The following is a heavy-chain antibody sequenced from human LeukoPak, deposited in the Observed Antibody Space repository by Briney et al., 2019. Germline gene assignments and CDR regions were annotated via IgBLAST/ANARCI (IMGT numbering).Heavy chain of an antibody. D-gene: IGHD4-17*01. V-gene: IGHV3-9*01. CDR3: AKDRATVTTGFDY. Sequence: PGRSLRLSCAASGFTFDDYAMHWVRQAPGKGLVWVSGISWNSGSIGYADSVKGRFTISRDNAKNSLYLQMNSLRAEDTALYYCAKDRATVTTGFDYWGQGTLVTVSS. J-gene: IGHJ4*02. CDR1: GFTFDDYA. CDR2: ISWNSGSI.